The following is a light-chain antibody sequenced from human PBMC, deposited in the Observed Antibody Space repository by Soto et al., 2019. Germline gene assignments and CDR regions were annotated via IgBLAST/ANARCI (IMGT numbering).Light chain of an antibody. Sequence: QASLTPPGTASGPAGHSIPLSCPGTSSEVGGYNYVSWYQHHPGKAPKLMIYEVSNRPSGVSNRFSGSKSGNTASLTISGLQAEDEADYYCSSYTSSSTLVFGTGTKVTVL. V-gene: IGLV2-14*01. CDR2: EVS. CDR1: SSEVGGYNY. J-gene: IGLJ1*01. CDR3: SSYTSSSTLV.